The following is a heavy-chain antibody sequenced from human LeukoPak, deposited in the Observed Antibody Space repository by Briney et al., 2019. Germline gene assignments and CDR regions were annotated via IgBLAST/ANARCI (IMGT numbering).Heavy chain of an antibody. J-gene: IGHJ4*02. CDR2: IIPILGIA. V-gene: IGHV1-69*04. D-gene: IGHD2-2*01. Sequence: SVKVSCKASGGTFSSYAISWVRPAPGQGLEWMGRIIPILGIANYAQKFQGRVTITADKSTSTAYMEPSSPRSEDTAVYYCARDAPSSTSCCPDYWGQGTLVTVSS. CDR1: GGTFSSYA. CDR3: ARDAPSSTSCCPDY.